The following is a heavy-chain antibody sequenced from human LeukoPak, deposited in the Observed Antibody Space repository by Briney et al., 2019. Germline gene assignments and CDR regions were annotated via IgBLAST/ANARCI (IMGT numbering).Heavy chain of an antibody. V-gene: IGHV3-23*01. CDR1: GFTFSSYA. CDR2: ISGSGGST. CDR3: ARLRSMIVVITYFDY. Sequence: GGSLRLSCAASGFTFSSYAMSWVRQAPGKGLEWVSVISGSGGSTYYADSVKGRFTISRDNSKNTLYLQMNSLRAEDTALYYCARLRSMIVVITYFDYWGQGTLVTVSS. D-gene: IGHD3-22*01. J-gene: IGHJ4*02.